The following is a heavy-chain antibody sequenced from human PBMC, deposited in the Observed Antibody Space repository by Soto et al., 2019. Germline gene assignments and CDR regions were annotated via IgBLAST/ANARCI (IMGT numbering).Heavy chain of an antibody. Sequence: GGSLRLSCAASGFTFTRYSMNWVRQAPGKGLEWVSSISSTTNYIYYGDSMKGRFTISRDNAKNSLYLEMNSLRAEDTAVYYCARESEDLTSNFDYWGQGTLVTVAS. CDR3: ARESEDLTSNFDY. CDR2: ISSTTNYI. CDR1: GFTFTRYS. D-gene: IGHD2-15*01. J-gene: IGHJ4*02. V-gene: IGHV3-21*06.